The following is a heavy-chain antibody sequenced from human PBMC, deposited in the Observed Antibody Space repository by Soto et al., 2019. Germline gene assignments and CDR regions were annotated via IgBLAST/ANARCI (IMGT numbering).Heavy chain of an antibody. CDR2: IIPIFGTA. J-gene: IGHJ4*02. V-gene: IGHV1-69*13. D-gene: IGHD3-22*01. CDR3: ARGYYDSSGTIDD. CDR1: GGTFSSSA. Sequence: ASVKVSCKASGGTFSSSAISWVRQAPGQGREWMGGIIPIFGTANYSEKFQGRVTITADESTSTAYMELSSLRAEDTAVYYCARGYYDSSGTIDDWGQGTLVTVSS.